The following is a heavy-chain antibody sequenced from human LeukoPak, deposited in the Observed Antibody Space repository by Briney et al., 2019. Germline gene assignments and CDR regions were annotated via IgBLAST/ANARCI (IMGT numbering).Heavy chain of an antibody. V-gene: IGHV1-2*02. CDR2: INPNSGGT. J-gene: IGHJ4*02. CDR1: GYTFTGYY. Sequence: GASVKVSRKASGYTFTGYYMHWVRQAPGQGLEWMGWINPNSGGTNYAQKFQGRVTMTRDTSISTAYMELSRLRSDDTAVYYCARGSSDCSSTSCYYDYWGQGTLVTVSS. CDR3: ARGSSDCSSTSCYYDY. D-gene: IGHD2-2*01.